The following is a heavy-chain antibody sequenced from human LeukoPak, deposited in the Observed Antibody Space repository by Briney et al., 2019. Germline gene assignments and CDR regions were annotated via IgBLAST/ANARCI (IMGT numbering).Heavy chain of an antibody. J-gene: IGHJ4*02. CDR3: ASEIVGASPFDY. D-gene: IGHD1-26*01. CDR2: IKQDGSEK. Sequence: PGGSLRLSCAASGFTFSSYWMSWVRQAPGKGLEWVADIKQDGSEKYYVDSVKGRFTISRDNAKNSLYLQMNSLRAEDTAVYYCASEIVGASPFDYWGQGTLVTVSS. V-gene: IGHV3-7*01. CDR1: GFTFSSYW.